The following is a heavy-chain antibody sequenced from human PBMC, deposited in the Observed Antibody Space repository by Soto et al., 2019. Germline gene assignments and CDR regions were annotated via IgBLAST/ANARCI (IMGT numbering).Heavy chain of an antibody. V-gene: IGHV2-26*04. D-gene: IGHD3-3*01. CDR2: IFSSDEK. Sequence: QVTLKESGPVLVKPTETLTLTCTVSGFSLSNARMGVSWIRQPPGKALEWLAHIFSSDEKSYSTSLKSRLTISKETSKSQVVLTITNMDPVDTATYYCACEDFWSGYYSWFDPWGQGTLVTVSS. CDR1: GFSLSNARMG. J-gene: IGHJ5*02. CDR3: ACEDFWSGYYSWFDP.